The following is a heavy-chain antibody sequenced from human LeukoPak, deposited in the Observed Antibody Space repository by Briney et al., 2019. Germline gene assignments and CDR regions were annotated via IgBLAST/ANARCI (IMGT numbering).Heavy chain of an antibody. Sequence: GGSLRLSCAASGFTFSSYGMHWVRQAPGKGLEWVAFIRYDGSNKYYADSVKGRFTISRDNSKNTLYLQMNSLRAEDTAVYYCAKGFIVVVPAAFDYWGQGTLVTVSS. V-gene: IGHV3-30*02. CDR2: IRYDGSNK. J-gene: IGHJ4*02. CDR3: AKGFIVVVPAAFDY. CDR1: GFTFSSYG. D-gene: IGHD2-2*01.